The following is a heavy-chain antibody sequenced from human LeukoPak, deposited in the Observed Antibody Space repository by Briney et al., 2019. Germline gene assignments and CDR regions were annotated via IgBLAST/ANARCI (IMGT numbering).Heavy chain of an antibody. D-gene: IGHD3-10*01. J-gene: IGHJ3*02. CDR2: ISYDGNNK. CDR3: AKDLVRGVIVDAFDI. Sequence: GGSLRLSCAASEFTFSSYGMHWVRQAPGEGREWVAVISYDGNNKYYAESVKGRCTISRDNSKNTLYLQMNSLRAVDTAVYYCAKDLVRGVIVDAFDIWGQGTMVTVSS. V-gene: IGHV3-30*18. CDR1: EFTFSSYG.